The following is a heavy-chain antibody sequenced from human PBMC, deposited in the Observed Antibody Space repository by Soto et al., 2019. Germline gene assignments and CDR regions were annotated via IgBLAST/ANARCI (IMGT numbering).Heavy chain of an antibody. V-gene: IGHV3-21*01. CDR1: GFTFSLYS. J-gene: IGHJ4*02. Sequence: GGSLRLSCAASGFTFSLYSMIWVRQAPGKGLEWVASITSSSSYIYYEDSLKGRFTISRDNAKYSLFLQLDSLRAEDTAVYFCVRARSTDSRPDYWGQGTLVTVSS. CDR3: VRARSTDSRPDY. D-gene: IGHD3-22*01. CDR2: ITSSSSYI.